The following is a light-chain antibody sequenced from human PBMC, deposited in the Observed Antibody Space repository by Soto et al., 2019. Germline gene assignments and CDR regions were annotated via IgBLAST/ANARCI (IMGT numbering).Light chain of an antibody. V-gene: IGLV2-8*01. CDR3: SSYAGSHVV. J-gene: IGLJ2*01. CDR2: EVS. CDR1: SSDVGGYNY. Sequence: QSVLTQPPSASGSPGQSVTISCTGTSSDVGGYNYVSWYQQHPDKAPKLMIYEVSKRPSGVPDRFSGSKSGNTASLTVSGLQAEDEADYYCSSYAGSHVVFGGGTKVTVL.